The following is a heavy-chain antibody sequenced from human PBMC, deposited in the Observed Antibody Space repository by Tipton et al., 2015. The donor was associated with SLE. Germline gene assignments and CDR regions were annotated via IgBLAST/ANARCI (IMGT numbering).Heavy chain of an antibody. V-gene: IGHV3-30*18. CDR1: GFTFNSYG. Sequence: SLRLSCAASGFTFNSYGMHWVRQPPGKGLEWVAVIWYDGSNKYYADSVKGRFSISRDNSKNTLYPKMNSLRAEDTAVYYCAKDVGDYYYYYMDVWGKGTTVTISS. CDR2: IWYDGSNK. J-gene: IGHJ6*03. CDR3: AKDVGDYYYYYMDV. D-gene: IGHD2-15*01.